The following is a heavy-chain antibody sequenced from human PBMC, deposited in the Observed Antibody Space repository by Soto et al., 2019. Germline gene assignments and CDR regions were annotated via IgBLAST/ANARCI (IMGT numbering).Heavy chain of an antibody. V-gene: IGHV4-59*01. D-gene: IGHD6-19*01. J-gene: IGHJ6*02. CDR3: ASDRYSSGFGYYGMDV. CDR2: IYYSGST. CDR1: GGSISSYY. Sequence: SETLSLTCTVSGGSISSYYWSWIRQPPEKGLEWIGYIYYSGSTNYNPSLKSRVTISVDTSKNQFSLKLSSVTAADTAVYYCASDRYSSGFGYYGMDVWGQGTTVTVSS.